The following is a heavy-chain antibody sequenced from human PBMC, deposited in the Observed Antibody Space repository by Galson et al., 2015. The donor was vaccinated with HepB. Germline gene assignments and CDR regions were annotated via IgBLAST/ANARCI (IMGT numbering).Heavy chain of an antibody. D-gene: IGHD2-8*01. V-gene: IGHV1-69*10. CDR1: GGTFSSYA. Sequence: SVKVSCKASGGTFSSYAISWVRQAPGQGLEWMGGIIPILGIANYAQKFQGRVTITADKSTSTAYMELSSLRSEDTAVYYCAHAPSKVSWRRRSFDYWGQGTLVTVSS. J-gene: IGHJ4*02. CDR3: AHAPSKVSWRRRSFDY. CDR2: IIPILGIA.